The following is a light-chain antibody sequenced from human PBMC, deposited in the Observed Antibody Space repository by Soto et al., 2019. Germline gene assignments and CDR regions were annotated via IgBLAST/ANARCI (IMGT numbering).Light chain of an antibody. CDR3: QQYYSPPYT. V-gene: IGKV4-1*01. Sequence: DIVMTQSPDSLAVSLGERATINCKSSQSVLLSSNNKNYLAWYQQKPGQPPKLLIYWASTRESGVPDRFSGSGSGTDFTLAISSLQAEDLAVYYCQQYYSPPYTFGQGTKLEIK. CDR1: QSVLLSSNNKNY. CDR2: WAS. J-gene: IGKJ2*01.